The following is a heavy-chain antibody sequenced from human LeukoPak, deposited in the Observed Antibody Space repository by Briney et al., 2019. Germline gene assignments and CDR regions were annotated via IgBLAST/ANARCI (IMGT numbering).Heavy chain of an antibody. CDR1: GGSISSGGYY. CDR2: IYYSGST. CDR3: ARVRGVVPAAGDY. V-gene: IGHV4-30-4*08. Sequence: PSQTLSLTCTVSGGSISSGGYYWSWIRQPPGKGLEWIGYIYYSGSTYYNPSLKSRVTISVDTSKNQFSLKLSSVTAADTAVYYCARVRGVVPAAGDYWGQGTLVTVSS. J-gene: IGHJ4*02. D-gene: IGHD2-2*01.